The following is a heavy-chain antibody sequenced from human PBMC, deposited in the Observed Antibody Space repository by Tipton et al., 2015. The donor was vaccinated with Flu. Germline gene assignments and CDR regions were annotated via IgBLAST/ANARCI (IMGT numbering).Heavy chain of an antibody. J-gene: IGHJ4*02. CDR1: GDSIGSRYY. CDR3: ARGADFDSSGYYPTSFDY. V-gene: IGHV4-38-2*02. CDR2: VHRTGSS. D-gene: IGHD3-22*01. Sequence: TLSLTCSVSGDSIGSRYYWGWIRQPPGRGLEWIGNVHRTGSSYYNPSLKSRVTISIDRSKNHFSLRLSSVTAADTAVYYCARGADFDSSGYYPTSFDYWGQGALVTVSS.